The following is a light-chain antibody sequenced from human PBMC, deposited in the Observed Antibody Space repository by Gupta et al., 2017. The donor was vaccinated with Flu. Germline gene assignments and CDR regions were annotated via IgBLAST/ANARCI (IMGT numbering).Light chain of an antibody. CDR1: QGISRW. CDR2: AAS. CDR3: QQANSFPLT. V-gene: IGKV1-12*01. J-gene: IGKJ5*01. Sequence: DIQMTQSPSSVSASVGDRINITCRASQGISRWLAWYQQKPGKAPKPLIFAASILQSGVASTFSGSGSGTDFTLTINNLQPEDFGTYYCQQANSFPLTSGQWTRMELK.